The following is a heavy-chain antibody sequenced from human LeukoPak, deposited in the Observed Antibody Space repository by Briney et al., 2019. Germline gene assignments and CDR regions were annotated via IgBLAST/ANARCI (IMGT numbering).Heavy chain of an antibody. D-gene: IGHD4-17*01. CDR2: ISGDGSTT. Sequence: PGGSLRLSCAASGFTISSYWMHWVRQVPGKGLVWVSRISGDGSTTTYADSVKGRFTISRDIAKNTVYLQMNSLRAEDTAVYYCARNYGVEYWGQGTLVTVSS. J-gene: IGHJ4*02. CDR3: ARNYGVEY. V-gene: IGHV3-74*01. CDR1: GFTISSYW.